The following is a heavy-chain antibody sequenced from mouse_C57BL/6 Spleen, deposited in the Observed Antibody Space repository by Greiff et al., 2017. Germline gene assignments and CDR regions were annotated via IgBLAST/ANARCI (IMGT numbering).Heavy chain of an antibody. CDR3: ARGGGVDY. Sequence: QLQQPGAELVKPGASVKLSCQASGYPFTSYWMHWVKQRPGQGLEWIGMIHLNSGSTNYNEKFKSKATLTVDKPSSTDYRQQSRVTSEGAAGYYCARGGGVDYWGQGTTLTVSS. V-gene: IGHV1-64*01. J-gene: IGHJ2*01. CDR2: IHLNSGST. CDR1: GYPFTSYW.